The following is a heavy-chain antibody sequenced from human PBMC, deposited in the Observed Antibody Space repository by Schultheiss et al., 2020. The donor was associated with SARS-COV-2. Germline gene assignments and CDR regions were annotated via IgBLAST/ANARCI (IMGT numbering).Heavy chain of an antibody. Sequence: SQTHSLTCAVYGGSFSGYYWSWIRQPPGKGLEWIGYIYYSGSTNYNPSLKSRVTISVDTSKNQFSLKLSSVTAADTAVYYCARYYSSSSPPPSYFDYWGQGTLVTVSS. CDR2: IYYSGST. V-gene: IGHV4-59*12. CDR1: GGSFSGYY. CDR3: ARYYSSSSPPPSYFDY. J-gene: IGHJ4*02. D-gene: IGHD6-6*01.